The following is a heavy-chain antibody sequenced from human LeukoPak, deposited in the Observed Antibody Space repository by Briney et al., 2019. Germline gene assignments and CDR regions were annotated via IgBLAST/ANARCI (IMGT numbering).Heavy chain of an antibody. J-gene: IGHJ4*02. Sequence: GGSLRLSCAASGFTFRSYWMHWVRQTPGKGLEWVALIWYDGSYKYYADSVKGRFTISRDNSKNTLYLQMNSLRAEDTAVYYCAREYYDSSDYPRQHYFDYWGQGTLVTASS. CDR2: IWYDGSYK. D-gene: IGHD3-22*01. V-gene: IGHV3-33*08. CDR3: AREYYDSSDYPRQHYFDY. CDR1: GFTFRSYW.